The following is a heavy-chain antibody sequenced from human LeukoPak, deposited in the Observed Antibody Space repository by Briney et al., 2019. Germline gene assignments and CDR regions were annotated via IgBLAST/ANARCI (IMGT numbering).Heavy chain of an antibody. CDR3: ARLGYGSGSYFLDY. CDR1: GGSISSYY. J-gene: IGHJ4*02. CDR2: IYYSGST. Sequence: SETLSLTCTVSGGSISSYYWSWIRQPPGKGLEWIGYIYYSGSTNYNPSLKSRVTISVDMSKNQFSLKLSSVTAADTAVYYCARLGYGSGSYFLDYWGQGTLVTVSS. V-gene: IGHV4-59*08. D-gene: IGHD3-10*01.